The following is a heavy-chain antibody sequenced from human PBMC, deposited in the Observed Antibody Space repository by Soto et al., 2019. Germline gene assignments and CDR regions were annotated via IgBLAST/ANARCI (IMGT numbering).Heavy chain of an antibody. CDR2: IYSGGTT. Sequence: EVQLVESGGGLIQPGGSLRLSCVVSGFTVSSTNYMSWVRQAPGKGLEWVSVIYSGGTTYYADSVKGRFTISRDNSKNTLYLQMHSLIDEDTAVYYCHGYGYWGQGTLVTVSS. CDR3: HGYGY. CDR1: GFTVSSTNY. V-gene: IGHV3-53*01. J-gene: IGHJ4*02. D-gene: IGHD5-12*01.